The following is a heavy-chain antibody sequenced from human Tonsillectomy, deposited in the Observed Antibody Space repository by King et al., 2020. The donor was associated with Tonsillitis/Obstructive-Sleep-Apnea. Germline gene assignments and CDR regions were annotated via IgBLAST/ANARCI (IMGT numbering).Heavy chain of an antibody. CDR3: ARDMAVAGPAENY. CDR1: GFTFSSYS. Sequence: EVQLVESGGGLVQPGGSLRLSCAASGFTFSSYSMNWVRQAPGKGLEWVSYISSSSTIYYADSVKGRFTISRDNAKNSLYLQMNSLRDEDTAVYYCARDMAVAGPAENYWGQGTLVTVSS. J-gene: IGHJ4*02. CDR2: ISSSSTI. V-gene: IGHV3-48*02. D-gene: IGHD6-19*01.